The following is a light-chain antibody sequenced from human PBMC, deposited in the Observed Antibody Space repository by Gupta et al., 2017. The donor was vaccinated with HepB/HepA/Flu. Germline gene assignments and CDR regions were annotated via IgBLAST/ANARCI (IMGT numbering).Light chain of an antibody. J-gene: IGKJ5*01. CDR3: QQYGSSPPIT. CDR1: QSVSSSY. V-gene: IGKV3-20*01. Sequence: EIVLTLSLGTLSLSPGERATISCRASQSVSSSYLAWYQQKPGQAPRLLIYGESSRATGIPDRFSGSGSGTDFTLTISRLEPEDFAVYYCQQYGSSPPITFGQGTRLEIK. CDR2: GES.